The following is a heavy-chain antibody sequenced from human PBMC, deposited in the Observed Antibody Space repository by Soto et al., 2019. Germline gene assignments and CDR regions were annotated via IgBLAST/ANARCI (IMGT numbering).Heavy chain of an antibody. J-gene: IGHJ4*02. D-gene: IGHD6-13*01. CDR2: ISYDGSNK. Sequence: GGSRRLCCAASGFTFSIYAMDWVRQAAGKGLEWVAVISYDGSNKYYADSVKGRFTISRDNSKHTLYLQMNRLRAEDTAVYYCARDSPYSSSWSFEYWGQRTLVTVSS. V-gene: IGHV3-30-3*01. CDR3: ARDSPYSSSWSFEY. CDR1: GFTFSIYA.